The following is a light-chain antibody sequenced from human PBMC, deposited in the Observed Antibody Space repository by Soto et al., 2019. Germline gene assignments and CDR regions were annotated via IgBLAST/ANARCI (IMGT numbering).Light chain of an antibody. CDR2: WTS. V-gene: IGKV4-1*01. J-gene: IGKJ4*01. Sequence: DIVLTQSPDSLAVCLDERVTINCKSSQRVLYRSNNEDYLAWYQHKPGQPHKVLISWTSIRESGVPDPFRGSGSGTDFTLTITSLQPEDVAIYYCHQYYTGLALTFGGGTEVDIK. CDR1: QRVLYRSNNEDY. CDR3: HQYYTGLALT.